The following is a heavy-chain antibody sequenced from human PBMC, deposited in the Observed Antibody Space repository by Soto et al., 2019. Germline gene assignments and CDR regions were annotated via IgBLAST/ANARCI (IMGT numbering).Heavy chain of an antibody. CDR1: GGSISSSSYY. CDR2: IYYSGST. Sequence: QLQLQESGPGLVKPSETLSLTCTVSGGSISSSSYYWGWIRQPPGKGLEWIGSIYYSGSTYYNPSLKSRVTISVDTSKNQFSLKLSSVTAADTAVYYCARRVVAAVGKKYYFDYWGQGTLVTVSS. CDR3: ARRVVAAVGKKYYFDY. J-gene: IGHJ4*02. V-gene: IGHV4-39*01. D-gene: IGHD2-15*01.